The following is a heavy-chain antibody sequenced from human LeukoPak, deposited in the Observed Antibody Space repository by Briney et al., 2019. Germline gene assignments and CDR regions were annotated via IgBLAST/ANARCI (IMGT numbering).Heavy chain of an antibody. Sequence: QSGGSLRLSCAASGFTCSSYARSWVRQAPGKGLEWVSAITGSGDSTYYADSVKGRFTISRDNSKNTLYLQMNSLRAEDTAIYYCAKECSGGTCYQDYWGQGALVTVSS. CDR2: ITGSGDST. CDR3: AKECSGGTCYQDY. V-gene: IGHV3-23*01. CDR1: GFTCSSYA. J-gene: IGHJ4*02. D-gene: IGHD2-15*01.